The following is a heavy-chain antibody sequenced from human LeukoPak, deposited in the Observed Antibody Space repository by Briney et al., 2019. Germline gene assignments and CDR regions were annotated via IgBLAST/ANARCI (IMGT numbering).Heavy chain of an antibody. CDR1: GGSFSGHY. D-gene: IGHD4-17*01. CDR2: INHSGST. V-gene: IGHV4-34*01. CDR3: ARDATGLDY. J-gene: IGHJ4*02. Sequence: SETLSLTCAVYGGSFSGHYWNWIRQPPGKGLEWIGEINHSGSTNYNPSLKSRVTISVDTSKNQFSLKLNSVTAADTAVYYCARDATGLDYWGQGTLVTVSS.